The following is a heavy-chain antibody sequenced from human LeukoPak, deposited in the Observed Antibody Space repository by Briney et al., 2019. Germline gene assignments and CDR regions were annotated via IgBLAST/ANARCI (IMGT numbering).Heavy chain of an antibody. D-gene: IGHD6-13*01. CDR3: ATEEGSSTHRSAFAFDP. V-gene: IGHV1-24*01. J-gene: IGHJ5*02. CDR1: GYTLTELS. CDR2: FDPEDGET. Sequence: GASVKVSCKVSGYTLTELSMHWVRQAPGKGLEWIGGFDPEDGETIYAQKFQGRVTMTEDTSTDTAYMELSSLRSEDTAVYYCATEEGSSTHRSAFAFDPWGQGTLVTVSS.